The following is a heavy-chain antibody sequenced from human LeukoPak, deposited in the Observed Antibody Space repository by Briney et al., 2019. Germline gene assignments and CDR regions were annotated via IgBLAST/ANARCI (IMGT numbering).Heavy chain of an antibody. Sequence: ASVKVSCKASGYTFTSYGINWVRQAPGQGLEWMGWISGYNGNTKYAQKLQGRVTMTTDTSTSTAYMELGSLRSDDTAVYYCARGRTHRYYYDSSGYYGGAFDIWGQGTMVTVSS. D-gene: IGHD3-22*01. CDR2: ISGYNGNT. CDR3: ARGRTHRYYYDSSGYYGGAFDI. V-gene: IGHV1-18*01. CDR1: GYTFTSYG. J-gene: IGHJ3*02.